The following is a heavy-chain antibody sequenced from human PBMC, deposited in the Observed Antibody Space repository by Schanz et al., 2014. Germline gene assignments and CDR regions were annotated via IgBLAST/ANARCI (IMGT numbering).Heavy chain of an antibody. CDR1: GFTFNSYA. CDR2: ISHSGGSK. V-gene: IGHV3-23*04. J-gene: IGHJ4*02. Sequence: EVQLVEYGGGLVQPGGSLRLSCAASGFTFNSYAMTWVRQAPGKGLEWVSSISHSGGSKYYADSVKGRFSISRDNAKNSLYLQLNSLRAEDTAVYYCARGIDVSDFWSGSPPKGGANDYWGQGTLVTVSS. CDR3: ARGIDVSDFWSGSPPKGGANDY. D-gene: IGHD3-3*01.